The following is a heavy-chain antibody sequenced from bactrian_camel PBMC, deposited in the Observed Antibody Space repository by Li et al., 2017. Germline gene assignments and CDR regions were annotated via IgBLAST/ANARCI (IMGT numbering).Heavy chain of an antibody. J-gene: IGHJ6*01. CDR1: GFTFSSYG. CDR2: IDSGGVST. Sequence: VQLVESGGGLVQPGGSLRLSCAASGFTFSSYGIYWVRQAPGKGLEWVSTIDSGGVSTYYADSVKGRFTIAKDNVKNTVHLQMNKLTLEDTAMYYCAAAKDPNAHSRYFLILGIRTDFGYWGQGTQVTVS. V-gene: IGHV3S40*01. CDR3: AAAKDPNAHSRYFLILGIRTDFGY. D-gene: IGHD2*01.